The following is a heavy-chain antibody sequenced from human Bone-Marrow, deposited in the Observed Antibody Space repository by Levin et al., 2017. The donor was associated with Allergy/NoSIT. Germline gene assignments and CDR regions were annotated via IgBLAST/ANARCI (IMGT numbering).Heavy chain of an antibody. J-gene: IGHJ2*01. V-gene: IGHV4-34*01. CDR1: GGSFSGYY. D-gene: IGHD2/OR15-2a*01. CDR2: INHSGST. Sequence: ASETLSLTCAVYGGSFSGYYWSWIRQPPGKGLEWIGEINHSGSTNYNPSLKSRVTISVDTSKNQFSLKLSSVTAADTAVYYCARVTTDWYFDLWGRGTLVTVSS. CDR3: ARVTTDWYFDL.